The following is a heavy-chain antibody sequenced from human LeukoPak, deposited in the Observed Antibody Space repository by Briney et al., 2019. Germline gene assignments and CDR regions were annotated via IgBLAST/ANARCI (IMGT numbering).Heavy chain of an antibody. Sequence: SETLSLTCAVYGGSFSGYYWSWIRQPPGKGLEWIGEINHSGSTNYNPSLKSRVTISVDTPKNQFSLKLSSVTAADTAVYYCARGRVPAAPANYWGQGTLVTVSS. CDR1: GGSFSGYY. J-gene: IGHJ4*02. D-gene: IGHD2-2*01. CDR3: ARGRVPAAPANY. CDR2: INHSGST. V-gene: IGHV4-34*01.